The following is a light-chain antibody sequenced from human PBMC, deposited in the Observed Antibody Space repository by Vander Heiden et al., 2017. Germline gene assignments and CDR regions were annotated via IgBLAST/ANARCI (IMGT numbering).Light chain of an antibody. CDR3: AAWDDNLSGVL. V-gene: IGLV1-44*01. CDR1: RYNIGSYT. J-gene: IGLJ2*01. CDR2: KNN. Sequence: QSVLTQPPSASGNPGQTVTISCYGSRYNIGSYTVNWYQQVPGTAPRLLIFKNNQRPSGVPDRFFGSKSGASASLAISGLQSGDEATYYCAAWDDNLSGVLFGGGTKMSVL.